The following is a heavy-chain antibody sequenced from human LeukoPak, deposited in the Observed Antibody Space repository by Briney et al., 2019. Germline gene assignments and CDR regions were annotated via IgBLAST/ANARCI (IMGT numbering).Heavy chain of an antibody. J-gene: IGHJ3*02. Sequence: PGGSPRLSCAASGFTFSNNSMDWVRQAPGKGLEWVSSISSSSGYIFYADSVKGRFTISRDKAKNSLYLQMNSLRAEDTAVYYCARPVAGTFAFDIWGQGTMVTVSS. CDR1: GFTFSNNS. CDR2: ISSSSGYI. CDR3: ARPVAGTFAFDI. D-gene: IGHD6-19*01. V-gene: IGHV3-21*01.